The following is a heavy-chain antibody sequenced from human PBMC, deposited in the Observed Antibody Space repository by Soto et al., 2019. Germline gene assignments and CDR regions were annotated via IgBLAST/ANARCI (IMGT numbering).Heavy chain of an antibody. CDR3: AKAGDYDFWSGYYIPYPYYFDY. V-gene: IGHV3-23*01. Sequence: PGGSLRLSCAASGFTFSSYAMSWVRQAPGKGLEWVSAISGSGGSTYYADSVKGRFTISRDNSKNTLYLQMNSLRAEDTAVYYCAKAGDYDFWSGYYIPYPYYFDYWGQGTLVTVSS. J-gene: IGHJ4*02. CDR2: ISGSGGST. D-gene: IGHD3-3*01. CDR1: GFTFSSYA.